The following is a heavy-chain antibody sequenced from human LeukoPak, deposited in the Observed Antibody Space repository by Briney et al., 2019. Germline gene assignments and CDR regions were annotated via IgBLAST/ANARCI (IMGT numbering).Heavy chain of an antibody. CDR3: ARDRGYSYGYVFDY. CDR1: GGSFSGYY. CDR2: INHSGST. D-gene: IGHD5-18*01. J-gene: IGHJ4*02. Sequence: PSETLSLTCAVYGGSFSGYYWRWIRQPPGKGLEWIGEINHSGSTNYNPSLKSRVTISVDTSKNQFSLKLSSVTAADTAVYYCARDRGYSYGYVFDYWGQGTLVTVSS. V-gene: IGHV4-34*01.